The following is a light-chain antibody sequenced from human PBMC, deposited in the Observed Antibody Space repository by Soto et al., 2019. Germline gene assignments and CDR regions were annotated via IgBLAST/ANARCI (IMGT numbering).Light chain of an antibody. V-gene: IGLV4-69*01. J-gene: IGLJ2*01. Sequence: QPVLTQSPSASDSLGASVKLTCTLSSGHSNYAIAWHQQQSEKGPRSLMKLNSDGSHSKGDGIPDRFSGSSSGAERYLTISSLQSEDEADYYCQTWGSGIVVFGGGTKLTVL. CDR3: QTWGSGIVV. CDR2: LNSDGSH. CDR1: SGHSNYA.